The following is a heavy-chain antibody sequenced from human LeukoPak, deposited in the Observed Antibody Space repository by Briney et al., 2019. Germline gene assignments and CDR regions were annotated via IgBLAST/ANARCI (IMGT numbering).Heavy chain of an antibody. CDR3: ATSREDYGEFDY. CDR2: IRYDGSDK. Sequence: PGGSLRLSCAASGFIFRTYGMHWVRQAPGKGLEWVTFIRYDGSDKYYADSVKGRFTISRDNSKNTLYLQMNSLRAEDTAVYYCATSREDYGEFDYWGQGTLVTVSS. V-gene: IGHV3-30*02. CDR1: GFIFRTYG. D-gene: IGHD4-17*01. J-gene: IGHJ4*02.